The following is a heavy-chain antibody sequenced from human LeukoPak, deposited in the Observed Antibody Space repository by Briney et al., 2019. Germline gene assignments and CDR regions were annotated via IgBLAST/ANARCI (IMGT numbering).Heavy chain of an antibody. CDR3: ARALSIGYEANAFDI. Sequence: GRSLRLSCAASGFTFSSYAMHWVRQAPGKGLEWVAVISYDGSNKYYADSVKGRFTISRDNSKNTLYLQMNSLRAEDTAVYYCARALSIGYEANAFDIWGQGTMVTVSS. CDR1: GFTFSSYA. J-gene: IGHJ3*02. V-gene: IGHV3-30*04. CDR2: ISYDGSNK. D-gene: IGHD5-12*01.